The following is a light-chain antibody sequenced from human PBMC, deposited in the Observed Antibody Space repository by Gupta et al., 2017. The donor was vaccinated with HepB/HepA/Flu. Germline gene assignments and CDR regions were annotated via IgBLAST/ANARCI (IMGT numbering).Light chain of an antibody. CDR1: QNVRTN. J-gene: IGKJ3*01. CDR2: DAS. CDR3: QQYEDWPSP. V-gene: IGKV3-15*01. Sequence: EIVMTQSPVTLSVSPGGRVSLSCRTSQNVRTNVAWYQQTPGQAPRLLIYDASRRATNIPSRFSGSRSGTDFTLTISSLQSDDSALYLCQQYEDWPSPFGPGTTVEIK.